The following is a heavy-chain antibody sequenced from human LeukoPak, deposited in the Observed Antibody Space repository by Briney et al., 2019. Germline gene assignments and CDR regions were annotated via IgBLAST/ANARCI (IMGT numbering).Heavy chain of an antibody. CDR3: TRELMDYDVSTGLHHYYMDV. Sequence: PGGSLRLSCVASGFTFSSYWMHWVRQDQRKGLVWVSRINSDGRNINYADSVRGRFTISRDNAKNTLYLQMNTLRVEDTAVYYCTRELMDYDVSTGLHHYYMDVWGQRTTVTVSS. D-gene: IGHD3-9*01. CDR1: GFTFSSYW. V-gene: IGHV3-74*01. CDR2: INSDGRNI. J-gene: IGHJ6*02.